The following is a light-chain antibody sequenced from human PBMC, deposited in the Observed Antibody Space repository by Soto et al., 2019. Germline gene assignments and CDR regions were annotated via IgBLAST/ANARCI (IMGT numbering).Light chain of an antibody. CDR2: KAS. Sequence: IQMTQSPSTLSASVGDRVTITCRASQSVGTWLAWYQQKPGKAPKLLIYKASTLNTGVPSRFSGSGSGTEFTLTISSLQPDDFATYYCQQYNTYWTFGQGTKVEIK. J-gene: IGKJ1*01. CDR3: QQYNTYWT. V-gene: IGKV1-5*03. CDR1: QSVGTW.